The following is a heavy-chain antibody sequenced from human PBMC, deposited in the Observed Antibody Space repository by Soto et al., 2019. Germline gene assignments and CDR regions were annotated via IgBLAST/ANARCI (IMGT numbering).Heavy chain of an antibody. CDR2: SSNSGSFT. CDR3: VRSGDNYNLLDY. CDR1: GFTFSDHY. D-gene: IGHD1-1*01. V-gene: IGHV3-11*06. J-gene: IGHJ4*02. Sequence: GGSLRLSCAASGFTFSDHYMSWIRQAPGKGLEWIGYSSNSGSFTRYADSVKGRFSISRDNAKNSLYLQIKSLRGDDTAVYYCVRSGDNYNLLDYWGQGTPVTVSS.